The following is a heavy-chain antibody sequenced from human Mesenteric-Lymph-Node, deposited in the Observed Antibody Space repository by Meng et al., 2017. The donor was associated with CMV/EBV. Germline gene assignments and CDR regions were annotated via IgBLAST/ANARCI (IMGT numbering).Heavy chain of an antibody. V-gene: IGHV1-46*01. D-gene: IGHD3-22*01. Sequence: ASVKVSCKASGYTFTSYYMHWVRQAPGQGLEWMGIINPSGGSTSYAQKFQGRVTMTRDTPTSTVYMELSSLRSEDTAVYYCARRFLGDWSDSSGSSNDAFDIWGQGTMVTVSS. CDR2: INPSGGST. J-gene: IGHJ3*02. CDR3: ARRFLGDWSDSSGSSNDAFDI. CDR1: GYTFTSYY.